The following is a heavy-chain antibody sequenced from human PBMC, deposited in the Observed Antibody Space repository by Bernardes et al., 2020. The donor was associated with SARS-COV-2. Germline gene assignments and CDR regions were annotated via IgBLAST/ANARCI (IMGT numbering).Heavy chain of an antibody. CDR3: ARASRVYTNLDY. Sequence: GGSLRLSCAASGFTFSGYVMHWVRQAPGKGLEWVALISYDGDNTYEADSVKGRFTISRDNSRNTLYLQMNSLRAEDTAVYYCARASRVYTNLDYWGQGTLVTVSS. V-gene: IGHV3-30-3*01. D-gene: IGHD2-8*01. CDR1: GFTFSGYV. CDR2: ISYDGDNT. J-gene: IGHJ4*02.